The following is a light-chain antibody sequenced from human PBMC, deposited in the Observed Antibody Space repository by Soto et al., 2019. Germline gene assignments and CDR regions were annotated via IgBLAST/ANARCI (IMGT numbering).Light chain of an antibody. CDR2: EVS. CDR1: SSDVGGYNY. Sequence: QSALTQPASVSRSPGQSITISCTGTSSDVGGYNYVSWYQQHPGKAPKLMIYEVSNRPSGVSNRFSGSKSGNTASLTISGLQDEDEADYSCSSYTSNSTYVFGTGTKLTVL. CDR3: SSYTSNSTYV. V-gene: IGLV2-14*01. J-gene: IGLJ1*01.